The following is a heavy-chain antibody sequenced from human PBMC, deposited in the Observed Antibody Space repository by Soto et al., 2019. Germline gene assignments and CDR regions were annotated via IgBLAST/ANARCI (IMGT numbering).Heavy chain of an antibody. CDR3: GGGGSPNRFDY. D-gene: IGHD3-16*01. V-gene: IGHV5-51*01. CDR1: GYSFTNYW. Sequence: GESLKISCKGSGYSFTNYWIGWVRQMPGKGLEWMGIIYPGDSDTRYSPSFQGQVTISADKSITTAYLQWSSLKTSDTAMYYCGGGGSPNRFDYWGQGTLVTVSS. CDR2: IYPGDSDT. J-gene: IGHJ4*02.